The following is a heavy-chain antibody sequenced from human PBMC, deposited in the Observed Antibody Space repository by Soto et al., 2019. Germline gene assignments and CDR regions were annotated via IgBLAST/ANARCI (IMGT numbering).Heavy chain of an antibody. V-gene: IGHV3-30*18. CDR1: GFTFSSYG. D-gene: IGHD3-10*01. J-gene: IGHJ6*03. CDR3: AKDASMVRGDSDYMDV. Sequence: GGSLRLSCAASGFTFSSYGMHWVRQAPGKGLEWVAVISYDGSNKYYADSVKGRFTISRDNSKNTLYLQMNSLRAEDTAVYYCAKDASMVRGDSDYMDVWGKGTTVTVSS. CDR2: ISYDGSNK.